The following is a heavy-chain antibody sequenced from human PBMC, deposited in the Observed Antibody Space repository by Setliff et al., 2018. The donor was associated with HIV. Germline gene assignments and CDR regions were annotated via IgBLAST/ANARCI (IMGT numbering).Heavy chain of an antibody. CDR1: GVSISNYY. J-gene: IGHJ6*02. Sequence: SETLSLTCNVSGVSISNYYWSWVRQPPGKGLEYIGYIYSNGGTNYNSSLKSRVTISGDPSNNQLSLSLSSVTAADTAVYYCARPVSKYFYGMDVWGLGTTVTVSS. CDR3: ARPVSKYFYGMDV. CDR2: IYSNGGT. V-gene: IGHV4-59*01.